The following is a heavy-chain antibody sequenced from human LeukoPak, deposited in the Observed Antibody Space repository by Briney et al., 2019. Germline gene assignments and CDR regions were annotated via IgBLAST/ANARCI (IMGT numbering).Heavy chain of an antibody. CDR3: AREGDIVVVPAASTPFDY. D-gene: IGHD2-2*01. Sequence: PGGSLRLSCAASGFTFSSYETNWVRQAPGKGLEWVSYISSSGSTIYYADSVKGRFTISRDNAKNSLYLQMNSLRAEDTAVYYCAREGDIVVVPAASTPFDYWGQGTLVTVSS. CDR1: GFTFSSYE. CDR2: ISSSGSTI. V-gene: IGHV3-48*03. J-gene: IGHJ4*02.